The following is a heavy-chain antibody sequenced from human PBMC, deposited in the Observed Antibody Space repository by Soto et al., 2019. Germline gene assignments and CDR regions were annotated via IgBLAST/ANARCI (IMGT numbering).Heavy chain of an antibody. CDR3: ARGVLPISSTSWFDP. CDR1: GFPFSTSN. J-gene: IGHJ5*02. D-gene: IGHD3-16*01. CDR2: ISRSSTYI. Sequence: EVQLVESGGGLVNPGGSLRLSCVVSGFPFSTSNMNWVRQAPGKGLEWVSFISRSSTYIYYADSVKGRITISRDDAENSLFLKMNSLRAEDTAVYYCARGVLPISSTSWFDPWGQGTLVTVSS. V-gene: IGHV3-21*01.